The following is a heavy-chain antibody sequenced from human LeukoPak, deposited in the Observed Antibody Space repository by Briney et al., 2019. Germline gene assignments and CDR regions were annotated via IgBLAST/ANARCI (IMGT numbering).Heavy chain of an antibody. V-gene: IGHV1-24*01. CDR1: GYTLTKLS. CDR2: FYPKDGET. CDR3: ATPSGYYYASFDY. Sequence: ASVKVSCKVSGYTLTKLSMHWVRQAPGKGLEWMGGFYPKDGETIYAQTFQGRVTITEDTSTDTAYMELSSLRSEDTAVYFCATPSGYYYASFDYWGQGTLVTVSS. D-gene: IGHD3-22*01. J-gene: IGHJ4*02.